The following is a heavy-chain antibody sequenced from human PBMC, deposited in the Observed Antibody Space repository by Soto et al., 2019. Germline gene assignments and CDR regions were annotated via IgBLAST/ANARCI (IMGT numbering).Heavy chain of an antibody. Sequence: EVQLVESGGGLVQPGGSLRLSCAASGFTLSTAWMTWVRQAPGKGLEWVANIKEDGSEKYYVDSVKGRFTISRDNAKNSLDLQMNSPKAEDTAVYYCVRSYDYWGQGTLVIVSS. J-gene: IGHJ4*02. V-gene: IGHV3-7*05. CDR1: GFTLSTAW. CDR3: VRSYDY. CDR2: IKEDGSEK.